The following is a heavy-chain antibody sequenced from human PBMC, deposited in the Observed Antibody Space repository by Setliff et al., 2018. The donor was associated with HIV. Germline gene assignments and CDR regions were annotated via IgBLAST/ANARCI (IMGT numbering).Heavy chain of an antibody. Sequence: GGSLRLSCATSGFTFIDYALNWVRQAPGGGLEWVSSISSSGSYIYYAGSLKGRFTISRDNARNSLYLDMNTLRAEDTALYYCARSRSTRDAFDTWGQGTIVTVSS. CDR3: ARSRSTRDAFDT. CDR2: ISSSGSYI. D-gene: IGHD2-2*01. J-gene: IGHJ3*02. CDR1: GFTFIDYA. V-gene: IGHV3-21*01.